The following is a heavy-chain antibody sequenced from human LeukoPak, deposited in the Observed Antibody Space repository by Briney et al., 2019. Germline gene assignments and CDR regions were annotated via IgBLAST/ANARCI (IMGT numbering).Heavy chain of an antibody. CDR2: IFCGDSDI. D-gene: IGHD4-17*01. CDR1: GYSFTSYW. Sequence: GESLKISCKGSGYSFTSYWIAWVRQMSGEGLELMGFIFCGDSDIGYSPSFEGQVSISVDNSTNTTYLQWSSLKASDTAMYYCARQVYGDCGAFDMGGKGTMVTVSS. V-gene: IGHV5-51*01. J-gene: IGHJ3*02. CDR3: ARQVYGDCGAFDM.